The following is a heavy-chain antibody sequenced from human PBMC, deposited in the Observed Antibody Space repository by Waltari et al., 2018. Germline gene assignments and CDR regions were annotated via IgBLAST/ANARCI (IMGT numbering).Heavy chain of an antibody. CDR2: MRAGGGAT. CDR3: VKMWGSKGSPG. V-gene: IGHV3-23*04. CDR1: GFIFSTNV. J-gene: IGHJ4*02. D-gene: IGHD1-26*01. Sequence: EVRLVESGGILLQPGESLRLSCAASGFIFSTNVLSWVRQAPGKWLGWVSTMRAGGGATYDAGAVKGRFSVSRDNSGNTLYLQMSSLRVEDTAIYYCVKMWGSKGSPGWGQGTLVTVSS.